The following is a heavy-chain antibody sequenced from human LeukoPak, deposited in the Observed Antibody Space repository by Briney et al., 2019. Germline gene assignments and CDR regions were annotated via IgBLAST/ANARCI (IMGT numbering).Heavy chain of an antibody. Sequence: PGGSLRLSCAASGFTFSSYEMNWVRQAPGKGLEWVSYISSSGSTIYYADSVKGRFTISRDNAKNSLYLQMNSLRAEDTAVYYCARDSLSNWYYYYYMDVWGKGTTVTVSS. V-gene: IGHV3-48*03. D-gene: IGHD1-20*01. CDR2: ISSSGSTI. CDR3: ARDSLSNWYYYYYMDV. J-gene: IGHJ6*03. CDR1: GFTFSSYE.